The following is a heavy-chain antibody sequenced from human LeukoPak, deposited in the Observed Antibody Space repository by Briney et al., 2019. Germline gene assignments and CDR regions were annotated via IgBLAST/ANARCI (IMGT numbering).Heavy chain of an antibody. Sequence: SETLSLTCTVSGXSISSYYGSWIRQPPGKGLEWIGYIYYSGSTNYNPSLKSRVTISLDTSKNQFSLKLNSVTAADTAVYYCARGRIIAARPVDYWGQGTLVTVSS. CDR1: GXSISSYY. CDR2: IYYSGST. CDR3: ARGRIIAARPVDY. J-gene: IGHJ4*02. V-gene: IGHV4-59*01. D-gene: IGHD6-6*01.